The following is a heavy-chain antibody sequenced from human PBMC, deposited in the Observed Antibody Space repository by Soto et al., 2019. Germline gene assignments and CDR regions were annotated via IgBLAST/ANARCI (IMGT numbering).Heavy chain of an antibody. D-gene: IGHD1-1*01. Sequence: SETLSLTCTVSGASISGFYWSWIRKSAGKGLEWIGRIYATGTTDYNPSLKSRVVMSVGTSKKQFSLKLRSVTAADTAVYYCVRDGTKTLRDWFDTWGQGISVTVSS. CDR2: IYATGTT. J-gene: IGHJ5*02. CDR1: GASISGFY. CDR3: VRDGTKTLRDWFDT. V-gene: IGHV4-4*07.